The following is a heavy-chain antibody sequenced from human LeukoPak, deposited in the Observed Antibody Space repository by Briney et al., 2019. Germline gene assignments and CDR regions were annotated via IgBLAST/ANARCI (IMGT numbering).Heavy chain of an antibody. CDR3: ARDDRGYGGPPPRS. V-gene: IGHV3-21*01. J-gene: IGHJ5*02. CDR1: GFTFSSYA. Sequence: TGGSLRLSCESSGFTFSSYAMHWVRQAPGKGLEWVSSISSSSSYIYYADSVKGRFTISRDNAKNSLYLQMNSLRAEDTAVYYCARDDRGYGGPPPRSWGQGTLVTVSS. D-gene: IGHD5-12*01. CDR2: ISSSSSYI.